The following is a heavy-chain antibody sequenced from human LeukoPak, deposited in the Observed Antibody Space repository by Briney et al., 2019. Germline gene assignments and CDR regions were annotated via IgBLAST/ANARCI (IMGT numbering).Heavy chain of an antibody. CDR1: GGSISSSSYY. Sequence: PSETLSLTCTVSGGSISSSSYYWGWIRQPPGKGLEWIGSIYYSGSTYYNPSLKSRVTISVDTSKNQFSLKLSSVTAADTAVYYCAGGEAGTTTDFDYWGQGTLVTVSS. J-gene: IGHJ4*02. CDR2: IYYSGST. CDR3: AGGEAGTTTDFDY. D-gene: IGHD1-26*01. V-gene: IGHV4-39*07.